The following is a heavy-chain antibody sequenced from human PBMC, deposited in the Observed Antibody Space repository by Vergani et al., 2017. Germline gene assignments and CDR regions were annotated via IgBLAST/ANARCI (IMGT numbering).Heavy chain of an antibody. J-gene: IGHJ4*02. Sequence: QVQLVESGGGVVQPGGSLRLSCAASGFTFSSYGMHWVRQAPGKGLEWVAFIRYDGSNKYYADSVKGRFTISRDNSKNTLYLQMNSLRAEDTAVYYCAKTDGGYCSSTSCYGCFDYWGQGTLVTVSS. CDR3: AKTDGGYCSSTSCYGCFDY. CDR2: IRYDGSNK. D-gene: IGHD2-2*03. CDR1: GFTFSSYG. V-gene: IGHV3-30*02.